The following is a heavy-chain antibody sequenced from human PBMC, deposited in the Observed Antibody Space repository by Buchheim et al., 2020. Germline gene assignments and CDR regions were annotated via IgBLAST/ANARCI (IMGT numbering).Heavy chain of an antibody. CDR2: IYPADSDT. V-gene: IGHV5-51*01. CDR1: GYTFTSYW. D-gene: IGHD3-22*01. Sequence: EVQLVQSGAEVKKPGESLKISCKDSGYTFTSYWIGWVRQMPGKGLEWMGSIYPADSDTRYSPSFQGQATISADKSISTAYLQWSSLKAADTAMYYCVRHGTYYYDRGGYLDWFDPWGQGTL. J-gene: IGHJ5*02. CDR3: VRHGTYYYDRGGYLDWFDP.